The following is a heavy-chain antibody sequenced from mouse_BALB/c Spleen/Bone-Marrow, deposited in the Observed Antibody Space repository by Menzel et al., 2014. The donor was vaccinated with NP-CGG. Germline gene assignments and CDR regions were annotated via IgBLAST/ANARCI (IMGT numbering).Heavy chain of an antibody. D-gene: IGHD1-1*01. V-gene: IGHV1-87*01. Sequence: VQLQQSGAELARPGASVKLSCKASGYTFTSYWMQWVKQRPGQGLEWIGTIYPGVGDARYTQKFKGKATLTADKSSSTAYMQLSSLASEDSAVYYCARNYYYASSWSAMDYWGQGTSVTVSS. CDR1: GYTFTSYW. CDR3: ARNYYYASSWSAMDY. CDR2: IYPGVGDA. J-gene: IGHJ4*01.